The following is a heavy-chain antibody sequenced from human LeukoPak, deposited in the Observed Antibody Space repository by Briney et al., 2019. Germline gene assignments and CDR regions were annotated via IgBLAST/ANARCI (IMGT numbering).Heavy chain of an antibody. D-gene: IGHD1-1*01. CDR1: GASFNIYY. CDR3: AREGTAGTNLNWFDP. V-gene: IGHV4-59*01. CDR2: ISYSGST. Sequence: SETLSLTCTVSGASFNIYYWSWIRQPPGKGLEWIGYISYSGSTNFNPSLKSRVTISVDTSKNQFSLKLSSVTAADTAVYYCAREGTAGTNLNWFDPWGQGTLVTVSS. J-gene: IGHJ5*02.